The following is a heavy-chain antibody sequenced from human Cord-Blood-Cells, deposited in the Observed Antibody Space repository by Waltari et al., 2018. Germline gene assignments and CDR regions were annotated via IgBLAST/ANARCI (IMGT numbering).Heavy chain of an antibody. CDR1: GGSISSGDYY. V-gene: IGHV4-30-4*01. J-gene: IGHJ2*01. CDR3: ARVHYDFWSGWNWYFDL. D-gene: IGHD3-3*01. CDR2: IYYSGST. Sequence: QVQLQESGPGLVKPSQTLSLPCTVSGGSISSGDYYWSWIRQPPGKGLEWIGYIYYSGSTYYNPSLKSRVTISVDTSKNQFSLKLSSVTAADTAVYYCARVHYDFWSGWNWYFDLWGRGTLVTVSS.